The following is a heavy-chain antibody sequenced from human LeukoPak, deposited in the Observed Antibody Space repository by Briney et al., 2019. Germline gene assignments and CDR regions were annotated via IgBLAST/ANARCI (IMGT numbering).Heavy chain of an antibody. J-gene: IGHJ4*02. D-gene: IGHD6-13*01. V-gene: IGHV3-53*01. Sequence: GGSLRLSCAASGFSVSDNYMSWVRQPPGKGLEWVSLIYSSGTTYYAESVEGRFTISRDNSKNTLYLQMNNLRAEDTAIYYCTRGSGRSSWFPIFDSWGQGTLVTVSS. CDR2: IYSSGTT. CDR1: GFSVSDNY. CDR3: TRGSGRSSWFPIFDS.